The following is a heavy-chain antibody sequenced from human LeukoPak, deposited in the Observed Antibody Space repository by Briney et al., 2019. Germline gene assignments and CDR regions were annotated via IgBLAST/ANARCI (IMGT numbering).Heavy chain of an antibody. Sequence: GGSLRLSCAASGFTFSSYGMHWVRQAPGKGLEWVTFIRYDGSDKYYADSVKGRFTISRDNSKNTLYLQMNSLRPEDTAVYYCAKMGGQWLAHDAFDIWGQGTMVTVSS. J-gene: IGHJ3*02. CDR2: IRYDGSDK. D-gene: IGHD6-19*01. CDR1: GFTFSSYG. CDR3: AKMGGQWLAHDAFDI. V-gene: IGHV3-30*02.